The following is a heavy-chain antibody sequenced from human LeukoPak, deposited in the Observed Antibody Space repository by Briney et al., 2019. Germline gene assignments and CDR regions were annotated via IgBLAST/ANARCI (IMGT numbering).Heavy chain of an antibody. Sequence: GESLDTSFTTSGYNFPSYWISWVRQVPGKGLQRMGAIDPSDSYTNYSPSFQGHVTISVDKSISTAYLQWSSLKASDTAMYYCARLSPAPDYWGQGTLLTVSS. CDR3: ARLSPAPDY. CDR2: IDPSDSYT. V-gene: IGHV5-10-1*01. J-gene: IGHJ4*02. CDR1: GYNFPSYW. D-gene: IGHD2/OR15-2a*01.